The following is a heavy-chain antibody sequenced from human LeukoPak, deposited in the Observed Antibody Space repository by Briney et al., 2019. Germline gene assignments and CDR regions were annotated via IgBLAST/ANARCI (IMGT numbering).Heavy chain of an antibody. CDR3: ARAAYSSTWYSRYFDL. D-gene: IGHD6-13*01. J-gene: IGHJ2*01. CDR2: IGTAGET. V-gene: IGHV3-13*01. Sequence: GGSLRLSCAASGFTFSSYDIHWVRQATGKGLEWVSGIGTAGETYYPGSVRGRFTISRENAKNSLYLQMNSLRAGDTAVYYCARAAYSSTWYSRYFDLWGRGTLVTVSS. CDR1: GFTFSSYD.